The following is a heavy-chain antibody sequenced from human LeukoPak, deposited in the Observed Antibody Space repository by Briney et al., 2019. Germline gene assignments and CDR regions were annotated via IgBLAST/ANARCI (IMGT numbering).Heavy chain of an antibody. CDR2: ISYDGSNK. V-gene: IGHV3-30*18. J-gene: IGHJ4*02. Sequence: PGGSLRLSCAASGFTFSNYGMHWVRQAPGKGLEWVAVISYDGSNKYYADSVKGRFTISRDNSKNTLYLQMNSLRAEDTAVYYCAKDSTLGYSYGHLDYWGQGTLVTVS. D-gene: IGHD5-18*01. CDR1: GFTFSNYG. CDR3: AKDSTLGYSYGHLDY.